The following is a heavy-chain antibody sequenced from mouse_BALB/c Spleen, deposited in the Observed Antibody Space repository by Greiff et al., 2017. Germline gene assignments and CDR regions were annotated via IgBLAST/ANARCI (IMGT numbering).Heavy chain of an antibody. Sequence: VMLVESGPGLVQPSQSLSITCTVSGFSLTSYGVHWVRQSPGKGLEWLGVIWSGGSTDYNAAFISRLSISKDNSKSQVFFKMNSLQANDTAIYYCASGKGVLDYWGQGTSVTVSS. CDR2: IWSGGST. V-gene: IGHV2-2*02. CDR3: ASGKGVLDY. J-gene: IGHJ4*01. CDR1: GFSLTSYG.